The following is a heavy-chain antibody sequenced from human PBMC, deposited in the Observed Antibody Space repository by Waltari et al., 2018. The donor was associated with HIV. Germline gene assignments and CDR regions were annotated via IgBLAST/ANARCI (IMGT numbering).Heavy chain of an antibody. V-gene: IGHV3-53*01. CDR1: GFTVRGNS. J-gene: IGHJ4*02. CDR2: IYSGGST. Sequence: EVQLVESGGGLIQPGGSLGLPCAASGFTVRGNSLSWVRQAPGKGLEWVSVIYSGGSTYYADSVKGRFTISRDNSKNTLYLQMNSLRAEDTAVYYCARYGGYSPFDYWGQGTLVTVSS. D-gene: IGHD5-12*01. CDR3: ARYGGYSPFDY.